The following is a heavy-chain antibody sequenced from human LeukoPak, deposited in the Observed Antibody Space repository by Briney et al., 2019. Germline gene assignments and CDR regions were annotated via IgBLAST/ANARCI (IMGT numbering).Heavy chain of an antibody. CDR3: ASAGDSWSGYAVDY. V-gene: IGHV3-21*01. CDR2: ISSSSSYI. CDR1: GFTFSSYS. J-gene: IGHJ4*02. Sequence: GGSLRLSCAASGFTFSSYSMNWVRQAPGKGLEWVSSISSSSSYIYYADSVKGRFTISRDNAKNSLYLQMNSLRAEDTAVYYCASAGDSWSGYAVDYWGQGTLVTVSS. D-gene: IGHD3-3*01.